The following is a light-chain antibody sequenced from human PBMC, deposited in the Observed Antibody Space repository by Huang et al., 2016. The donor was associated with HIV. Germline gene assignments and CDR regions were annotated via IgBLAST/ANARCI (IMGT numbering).Light chain of an antibody. J-gene: IGKJ1*01. CDR3: QQYDNWPPT. Sequence: EIVMPQSPATLSASPGERATLSCRASQIVSRSLAWYQHKPGQAPRLFSYGASTRATGIPARFSGSGSGTEFTLTISSLQSEDFAVYYCQQYDNWPPTFGQGTKVEIK. CDR1: QIVSRS. V-gene: IGKV3-15*01. CDR2: GAS.